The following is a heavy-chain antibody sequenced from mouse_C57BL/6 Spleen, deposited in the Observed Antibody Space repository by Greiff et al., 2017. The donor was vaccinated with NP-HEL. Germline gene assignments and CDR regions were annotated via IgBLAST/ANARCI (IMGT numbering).Heavy chain of an antibody. CDR2: INPSSGYT. Sequence: VQLQQSGAELARPGASVKMSCKASGYTFTSYTMHWVKQRPGQGLEWIGYINPSSGYTKYNQKFKDKATLTADKSSSTAYMQLSSLTSEDSAVYYCARSYYDYEGYAMDYWGQGTSVTVSS. CDR1: GYTFTSYT. CDR3: ARSYYDYEGYAMDY. V-gene: IGHV1-4*01. J-gene: IGHJ4*01. D-gene: IGHD2-4*01.